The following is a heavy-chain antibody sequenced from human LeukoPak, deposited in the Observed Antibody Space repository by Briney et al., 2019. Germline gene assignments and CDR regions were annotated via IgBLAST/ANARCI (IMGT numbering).Heavy chain of an antibody. CDR1: RFAFSTYS. Sequence: GGSLRLSCAASRFAFSTYSMNWVRQAPGKGLEWLAYIRADSKTIYYADSVRGRFTVSRDNSKNTLYLQMNSLRAEDTAVYYCARDPGQQLVPLHWGQGTLVTVSS. J-gene: IGHJ4*02. CDR2: IRADSKTI. D-gene: IGHD6-13*01. CDR3: ARDPGQQLVPLH. V-gene: IGHV3-48*01.